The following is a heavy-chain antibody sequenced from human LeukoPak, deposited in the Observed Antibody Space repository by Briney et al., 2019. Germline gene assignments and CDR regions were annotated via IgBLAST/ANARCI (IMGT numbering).Heavy chain of an antibody. CDR2: IKQDGSEK. V-gene: IGHV3-7*01. CDR3: ARDTGIAVAGGGTYYYYGMDV. D-gene: IGHD6-19*01. J-gene: IGHJ6*02. Sequence: GRSLRLSCAASGFTFSSYWMSWVRQAPGKGLEWVANIKQDGSEKYYVDSVKGRFTISRDNAKNSLYLQMNSLRAEDTAVYYCARDTGIAVAGGGTYYYYGMDVWGQGTTVTVSS. CDR1: GFTFSSYW.